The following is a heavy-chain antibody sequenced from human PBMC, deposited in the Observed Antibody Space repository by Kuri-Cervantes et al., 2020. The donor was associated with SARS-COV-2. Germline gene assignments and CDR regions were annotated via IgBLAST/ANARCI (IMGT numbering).Heavy chain of an antibody. Sequence: GESLKISCAASGFTFSSYSMNWVRQAPGKGLEWVSSIRSSSSYIYYADSVKGRFTISRDNAKNSLYLQMNSLRAEDTAVYYCARDQLLWFGDTKAFDIWGQGTMVTVSS. V-gene: IGHV3-21*01. CDR3: ARDQLLWFGDTKAFDI. J-gene: IGHJ3*02. CDR2: IRSSSSYI. D-gene: IGHD3-10*01. CDR1: GFTFSSYS.